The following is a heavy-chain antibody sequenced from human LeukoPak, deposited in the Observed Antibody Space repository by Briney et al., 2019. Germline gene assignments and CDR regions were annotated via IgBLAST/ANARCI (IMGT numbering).Heavy chain of an antibody. D-gene: IGHD1-26*01. V-gene: IGHV3-11*01. CDR1: GFIFSDYY. CDR2: ISSSGSTI. Sequence: PGGSLRLSCAASGFIFSDYYMSWIRQAPGKGLEWVSYISSSGSTIYYTDSVKGRFTISRDNAKNSLYLQMNSLRAEDTAVYYCARGWELLEKGASYYYAMDVWGQGTTVTVSS. CDR3: ARGWELLEKGASYYYAMDV. J-gene: IGHJ6*02.